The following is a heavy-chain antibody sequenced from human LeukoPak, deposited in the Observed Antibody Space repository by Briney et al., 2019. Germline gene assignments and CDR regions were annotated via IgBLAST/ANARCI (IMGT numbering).Heavy chain of an antibody. CDR1: GFTFSSYW. V-gene: IGHV3-7*01. Sequence: GGSLRLSCAASGFTFSSYWMSWDRQAPGKVLEWVANIKQDGSEKYYVDSVKGRFTISRDNAKNSLYLQMNSLRAEDTAVYYCARDRRNIVVVTAIFFAFDIWGQGTMVTVSS. D-gene: IGHD2-21*02. J-gene: IGHJ3*02. CDR3: ARDRRNIVVVTAIFFAFDI. CDR2: IKQDGSEK.